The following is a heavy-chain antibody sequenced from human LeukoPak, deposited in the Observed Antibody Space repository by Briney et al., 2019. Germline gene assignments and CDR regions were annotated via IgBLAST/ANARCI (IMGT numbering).Heavy chain of an antibody. J-gene: IGHJ4*02. CDR3: AILLAYCGGDCYPFDY. Sequence: ASVKVSCKASGYTFTSYDFNWVRQATGQRPEWMGWMSPNSGDTGYAQKFQDRVTMTRNTSISTAYMELSSLRSDDTAVYYCAILLAYCGGDCYPFDYWGQGTLVTVSS. CDR1: GYTFTSYD. CDR2: MSPNSGDT. D-gene: IGHD2-21*02. V-gene: IGHV1-8*01.